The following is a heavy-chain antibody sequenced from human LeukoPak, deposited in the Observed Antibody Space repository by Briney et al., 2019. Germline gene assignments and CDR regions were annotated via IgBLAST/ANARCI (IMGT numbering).Heavy chain of an antibody. D-gene: IGHD5-24*01. CDR2: IIPIFGTA. CDR1: GGTFSSYA. CDR3: ASSARRRDGYNYVSYDY. J-gene: IGHJ4*02. V-gene: IGHV1-69*05. Sequence: SVKVSCKVSGGTFSSYAISWVRQAPGQGLEWMGGIIPIFGTANYAQKFQGRVTITTDESTSTAYMELSSLRSEDTAVYYCASSARRRDGYNYVSYDYWGQGTLVTVSS.